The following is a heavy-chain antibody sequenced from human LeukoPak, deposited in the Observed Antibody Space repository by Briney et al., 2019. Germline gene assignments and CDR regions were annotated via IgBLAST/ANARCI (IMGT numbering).Heavy chain of an antibody. V-gene: IGHV3-15*01. Sequence: GGSLRLSCAASGLTFSNAWMSWVRQAPGKGLEWVGRIKSKTDGGTTDYAAPVKGRFTISRDDSKNTLYLLMNSLKTEDTAVYYCTTGITMVRGVIHLIDYWGQGTLVTVSS. CDR2: IKSKTDGGTT. CDR1: GLTFSNAW. J-gene: IGHJ4*02. CDR3: TTGITMVRGVIHLIDY. D-gene: IGHD3-10*01.